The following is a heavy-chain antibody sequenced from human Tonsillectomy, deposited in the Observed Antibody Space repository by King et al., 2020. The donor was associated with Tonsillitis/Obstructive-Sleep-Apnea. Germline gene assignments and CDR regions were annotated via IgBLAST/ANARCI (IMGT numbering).Heavy chain of an antibody. J-gene: IGHJ4*02. Sequence: QLVQSGGGVVQPGRSLRLSCAASGFTFSSYAMHWVRQAPGKGLEWVAVISYDGSNKYYADSVKGRFTISRDNSKNTLHLQMNSLRAEDTAVYYCARGGESNGYSYGQSQNWGQGTLVTVSS. CDR3: ARGGESNGYSYGQSQN. D-gene: IGHD5-18*01. V-gene: IGHV3-30*04. CDR2: ISYDGSNK. CDR1: GFTFSSYA.